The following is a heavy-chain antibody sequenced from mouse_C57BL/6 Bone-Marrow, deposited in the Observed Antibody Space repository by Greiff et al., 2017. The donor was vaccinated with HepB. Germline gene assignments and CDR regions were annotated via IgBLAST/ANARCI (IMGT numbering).Heavy chain of an antibody. CDR3: APSYYRNSFAY. D-gene: IGHD2-5*01. CDR2: IDPSDSYT. Sequence: VQLQQPGAELVMPGASVKLSCKASGYTFTSYWMHWVKQRPGKGLEWIGEIDPSDSYTNYNQKFKGKSTLTVDKSSSKAYMQLSSLTSEDSEVYYCAPSYYRNSFAYWGQGTLVTVSA. J-gene: IGHJ3*01. CDR1: GYTFTSYW. V-gene: IGHV1-69*01.